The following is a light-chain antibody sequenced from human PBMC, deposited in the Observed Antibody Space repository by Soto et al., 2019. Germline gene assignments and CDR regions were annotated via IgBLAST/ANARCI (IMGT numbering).Light chain of an antibody. CDR3: QQYDSLLLT. V-gene: IGKV1-39*01. J-gene: IGKJ4*01. CDR2: AAS. Sequence: IQVSISLFAVSVSVRDRVTITCRASQSISIHLNWYQQKPGKAPKLLIYAASSLQSGVPSRFSGSGSGTDFTLTISSLQAEDFARYYCQQYDSLLLTFCEGTKVDI. CDR1: QSISIH.